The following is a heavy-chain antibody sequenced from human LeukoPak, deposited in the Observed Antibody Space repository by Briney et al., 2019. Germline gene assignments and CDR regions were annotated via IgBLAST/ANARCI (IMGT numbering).Heavy chain of an antibody. V-gene: IGHV3-74*01. CDR1: GFSFSRYW. CDR3: ARGPRGDTAMVPRRP. D-gene: IGHD5-18*01. CDR2: INPDGSTT. Sequence: PGGSLRLSCAASGFSFSRYWIHWVRQAPGKGLEWVSRINPDGSTTTYADSVKGRFTISRDNAENTVYLQMNSLRAEDTAVYYCARGPRGDTAMVPRRPWGQGTLVTVSS. J-gene: IGHJ5*02.